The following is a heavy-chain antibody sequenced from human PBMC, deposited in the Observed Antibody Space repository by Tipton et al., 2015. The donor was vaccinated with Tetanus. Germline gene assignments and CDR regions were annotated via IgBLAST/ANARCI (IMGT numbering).Heavy chain of an antibody. Sequence: TLSLTCAVSGGFFSGFYWSWIRQPPGKGLEWIGNIYYTALNSYNPSLASRVSISVDASKNQFSLRLTSVTVADTAVYYCARGLPRESFYLGYWGQGKQVTVSS. D-gene: IGHD3-3*01. J-gene: IGHJ4*02. V-gene: IGHV4-59*06. CDR2: IYYTALN. CDR3: ARGLPRESFYLGY. CDR1: GGFFSGFY.